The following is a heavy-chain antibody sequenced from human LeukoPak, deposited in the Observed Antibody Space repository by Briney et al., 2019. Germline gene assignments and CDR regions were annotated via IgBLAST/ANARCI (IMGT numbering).Heavy chain of an antibody. CDR1: GYTFSRYG. V-gene: IGHV1-18*01. D-gene: IGHD3-22*01. Sequence: ASVKVSCKASGYTFSRYGVTWVRQAPGQGREWMGWISGYSDSTNYAQKFQDKVTMTTDTSTNTAYLVLGTLTCDDPAQYYCSKGRINYDGSGHYYPDSWGEGTLLTVSS. CDR3: SKGRINYDGSGHYYPDS. CDR2: ISGYSDST. J-gene: IGHJ5*01.